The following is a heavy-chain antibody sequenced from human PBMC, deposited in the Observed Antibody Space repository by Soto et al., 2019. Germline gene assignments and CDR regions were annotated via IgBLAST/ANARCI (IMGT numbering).Heavy chain of an antibody. Sequence: WETLSLTCSVSGGSISGSYWSWIRQSPGKGLEWLGYVYYTGSTNYSPSLRSRVSISVDTSKNEFSLRLSSVTATDTAVYFCARSVAVPGAHIDYWGQGTQVTVSS. CDR1: GGSISGSY. CDR2: VYYTGST. D-gene: IGHD6-19*01. J-gene: IGHJ4*02. CDR3: ARSVAVPGAHIDY. V-gene: IGHV4-59*01.